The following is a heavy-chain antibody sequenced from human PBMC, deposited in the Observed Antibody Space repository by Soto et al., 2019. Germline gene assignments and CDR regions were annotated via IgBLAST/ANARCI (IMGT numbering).Heavy chain of an antibody. Sequence: PSETLSLTCAVYGGSFSGYYWSWIRQPPGKGLEWIGEINHSGSTNYNPSLKSRVTISVDTSKNQFSLKLSSVTAADTAVYYCARTGSVVAATPIGIDYWGQGTLVTVS. CDR1: GGSFSGYY. J-gene: IGHJ4*02. V-gene: IGHV4-34*01. D-gene: IGHD2-15*01. CDR3: ARTGSVVAATPIGIDY. CDR2: INHSGST.